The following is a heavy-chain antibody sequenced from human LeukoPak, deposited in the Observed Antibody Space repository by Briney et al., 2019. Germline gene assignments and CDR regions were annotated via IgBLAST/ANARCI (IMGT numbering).Heavy chain of an antibody. Sequence: SQTLSLTCTVSGGSISSGGYYWSWIRQPPGKGLEWIGYIYHSGSTYYNPSLKSRVTISVDRSKNQFSLKLSSVTAADTAVYYCARLVRDGYNDAFDIWGQGTMVTVSS. CDR1: GGSISSGGYY. CDR2: IYHSGST. D-gene: IGHD5-24*01. CDR3: ARLVRDGYNDAFDI. J-gene: IGHJ3*02. V-gene: IGHV4-30-2*01.